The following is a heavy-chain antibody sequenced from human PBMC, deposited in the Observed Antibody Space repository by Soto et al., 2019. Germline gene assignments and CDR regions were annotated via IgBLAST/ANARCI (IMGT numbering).Heavy chain of an antibody. CDR1: GFTFSSYA. Sequence: EVQLLESGGGLVQPGGSLRLSCAASGFTFSSYAMSWVRQAPGKGLEWVSAISGSGGSTYYADSVKGRFTISRDNSKNTLSLQMNSLRAEDTAVYYCAKARRRAVAGTELDYWGQGTLVTVSS. CDR2: ISGSGGST. CDR3: AKARRRAVAGTELDY. J-gene: IGHJ4*02. D-gene: IGHD6-19*01. V-gene: IGHV3-23*01.